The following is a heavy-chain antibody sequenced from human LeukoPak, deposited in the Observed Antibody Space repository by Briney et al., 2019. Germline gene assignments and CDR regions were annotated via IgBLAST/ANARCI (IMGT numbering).Heavy chain of an antibody. D-gene: IGHD3-9*01. Sequence: GGSLRLSCSDPGFTFSSYAMHWVRPTPGKGLEYVSAISSNGGRTYYADSVQGRFTISRDNSKNTLYLQMISLRAEDTAGYYCVKDPYYDILTGYHDYWGQGTLVTVSS. CDR2: ISSNGGRT. V-gene: IGHV3-64D*06. CDR1: GFTFSSYA. J-gene: IGHJ4*02. CDR3: VKDPYYDILTGYHDY.